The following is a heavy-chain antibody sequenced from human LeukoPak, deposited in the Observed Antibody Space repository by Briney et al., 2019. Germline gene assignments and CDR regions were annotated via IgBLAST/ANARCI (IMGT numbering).Heavy chain of an antibody. Sequence: GGSLRLSCAATGFTFSSYAMSWVRQAPGKGLEWVSAISRGGGDTYYADSVKGRFTISRDNSRNMVYLQANTLRVEDTAVYYCAKLRGSVTTVVDCWGQGTLVTVSS. CDR3: AKLRGSVTTVVDC. CDR2: ISRGGGDT. J-gene: IGHJ4*02. CDR1: GFTFSSYA. D-gene: IGHD4-23*01. V-gene: IGHV3-23*01.